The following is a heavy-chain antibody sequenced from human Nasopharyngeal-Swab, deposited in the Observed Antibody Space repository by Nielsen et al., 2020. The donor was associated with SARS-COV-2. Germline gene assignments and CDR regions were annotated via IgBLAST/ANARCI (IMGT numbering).Heavy chain of an antibody. J-gene: IGHJ6*03. Sequence: LSLTCAAPGFNFSTYWMTWVRQAPGKGLEWVANIKQDGSEKYYVDSVKGRFTVSRDNPKNLLYLQVNSLRAEDTAVYYCARQGVFVPAYFHQYYMDVWGKGTTVTVSS. CDR2: IKQDGSEK. D-gene: IGHD3-16*02. V-gene: IGHV3-7*03. CDR3: ARQGVFVPAYFHQYYMDV. CDR1: GFNFSTYW.